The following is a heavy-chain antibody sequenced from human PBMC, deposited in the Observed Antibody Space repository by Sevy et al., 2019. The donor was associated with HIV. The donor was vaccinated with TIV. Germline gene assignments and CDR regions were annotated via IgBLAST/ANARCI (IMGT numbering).Heavy chain of an antibody. J-gene: IGHJ6*02. Sequence: ASVKVSCKASGYTFTSYGISWVRQAHGQGLEWMGWISAYNGNTNYAQKLQGRVTMTTDTSTSTAYMELRSLRSDDTAVYYCARKIEDYVWGSYRYPGGMDVWGQGTTVTVSS. CDR3: ARKIEDYVWGSYRYPGGMDV. D-gene: IGHD3-16*02. CDR2: ISAYNGNT. CDR1: GYTFTSYG. V-gene: IGHV1-18*01.